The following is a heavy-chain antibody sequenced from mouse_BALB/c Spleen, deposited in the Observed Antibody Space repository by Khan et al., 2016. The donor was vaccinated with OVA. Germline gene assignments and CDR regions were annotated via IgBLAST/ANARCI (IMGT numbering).Heavy chain of an antibody. CDR1: GYSITSGYG. V-gene: IGHV3-2*02. D-gene: IGHD1-2*01. CDR3: ARTARIKY. CDR2: ISYSGST. J-gene: IGHJ2*01. Sequence: EVQLQESGPGLVKPSQSLSLTCTVTGYSITSGYGWNWIRQFPGNKLEWMGYISYSGSTNYNPSLKSRISINRDTSKNQFFLQLNSATTEDTATYYCARTARIKYWGQGTTLTVSS.